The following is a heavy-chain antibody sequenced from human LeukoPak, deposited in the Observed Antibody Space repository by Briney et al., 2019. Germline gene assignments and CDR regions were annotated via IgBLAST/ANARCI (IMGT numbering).Heavy chain of an antibody. J-gene: IGHJ4*02. V-gene: IGHV1-18*04. D-gene: IGHD6-13*01. CDR1: GYTFTGYY. CDR3: ARPGSSWYYFDY. Sequence: ASVKVSCKASGYTFTGYYIHWVRQAPGQGLEWMGWISAYNGNTNYAQKLQGRVTMTTDTSTSTAYMELRSLRSDDTAVYYCARPGSSWYYFDYWGQGTLVTVSS. CDR2: ISAYNGNT.